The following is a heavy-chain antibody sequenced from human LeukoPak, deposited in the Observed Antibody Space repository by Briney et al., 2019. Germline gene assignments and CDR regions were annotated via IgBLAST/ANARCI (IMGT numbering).Heavy chain of an antibody. D-gene: IGHD5-18*01. CDR2: ITSSSSYT. J-gene: IGHJ4*02. CDR1: GFTFSDYY. V-gene: IGHV3-11*03. CDR3: ARSGGYTYGYGDY. Sequence: PGGSLRLSCAASGFTFSDYYMSWIRQAPGKGLEWVSYITSSSSYTNYADSVKGRFTISRDNAKNSLYLQMNSLRVGDTAMYYCARSGGYTYGYGDYWGQGTLVTVSS.